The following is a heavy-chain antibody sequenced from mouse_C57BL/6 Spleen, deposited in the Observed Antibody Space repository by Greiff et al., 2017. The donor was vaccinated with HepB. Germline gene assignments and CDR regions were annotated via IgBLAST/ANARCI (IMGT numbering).Heavy chain of an antibody. J-gene: IGHJ2*01. CDR3: AKLEGYPPY. CDR1: GFSLTSYG. Sequence: VKLMESGPGLVQPSQSLSITCTVSGFSLTSYGVHWVRQSPGKGLEWLGVIWRGGSTDYNAAFMSRLSITKDNSKSQVFFKLNSLQADDTSIYYCAKLEGYPPYWGQGTTLTVSS. V-gene: IGHV2-5*01. D-gene: IGHD2-2*01. CDR2: IWRGGST.